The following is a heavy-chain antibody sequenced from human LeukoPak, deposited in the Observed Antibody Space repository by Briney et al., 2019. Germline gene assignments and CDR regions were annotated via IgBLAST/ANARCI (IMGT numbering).Heavy chain of an antibody. V-gene: IGHV3-21*01. D-gene: IGHD3-9*01. Sequence: AGGSLRLSCAASGFTFSSYSMNWVRQAPGKGLEWVSSISSSSSYIYYADSVKGRFTISGDNAKNSLYLQMNSLRAEDTAVYYCARDLSTDYDILTGQNWFDPWGQGTLVTVSS. J-gene: IGHJ5*02. CDR1: GFTFSSYS. CDR3: ARDLSTDYDILTGQNWFDP. CDR2: ISSSSSYI.